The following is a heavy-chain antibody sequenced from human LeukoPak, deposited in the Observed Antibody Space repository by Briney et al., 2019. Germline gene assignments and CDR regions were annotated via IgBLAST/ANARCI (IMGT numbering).Heavy chain of an antibody. J-gene: IGHJ4*02. CDR1: GITFSYYW. CDR2: IKQDGTVQ. D-gene: IGHD2-2*01. V-gene: IGHV3-7*01. Sequence: GGSLRLSCAASGITFSYYWMSWVRQAPGTGLEGVANIKQDGTVQYYLDSVRGRFTISRDNGKNSLYLQMNKLRADDTAVYYCARASSRGGYCKSTSCSYFFDSWGQGTLVTVSS. CDR3: ARASSRGGYCKSTSCSYFFDS.